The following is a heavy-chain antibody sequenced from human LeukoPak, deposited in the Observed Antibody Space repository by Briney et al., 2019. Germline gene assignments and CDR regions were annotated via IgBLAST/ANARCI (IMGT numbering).Heavy chain of an antibody. CDR1: GFIFSSYA. CDR3: VKDPGSAGSY. V-gene: IGHV3-23*01. D-gene: IGHD1-14*01. J-gene: IGHJ4*02. Sequence: PGGSLRLSCAASGFIFSSYAMSWVRQAPGKGLEWVSAISGSGGSTYYVDSVKGRFTISRDNSKNTLYLQMNSLRAEDTAVYYCVKDPGSAGSYWGQGTLVTVSS. CDR2: ISGSGGST.